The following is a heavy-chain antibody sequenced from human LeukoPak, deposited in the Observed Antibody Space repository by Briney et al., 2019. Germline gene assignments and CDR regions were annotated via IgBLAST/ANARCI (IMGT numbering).Heavy chain of an antibody. CDR2: IHPSGST. CDR1: GGSFSNYY. V-gene: IGHV4-34*01. CDR3: ARGLDTYKSGVD. Sequence: NPSETLSLTCAVYGGSFSNYYCTWIRQAPGKGLEWIGEIHPSGSTNYNPSLLSRVTLSLDASKNQFSRRLTSVTAADTAVYFCARGLDTYKSGVDWGQGTLVTVSS. D-gene: IGHD1-26*01. J-gene: IGHJ4*02.